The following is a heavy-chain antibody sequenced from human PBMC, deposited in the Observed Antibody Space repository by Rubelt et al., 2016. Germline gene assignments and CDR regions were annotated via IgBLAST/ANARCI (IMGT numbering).Heavy chain of an antibody. CDR1: GFTFSSYA. Sequence: QVQLVESGGGVVQPGRSLRLSCAASGFTFSSYAMHWVRQAPGKGLEWWAVISYDGSNKYYADSVKGRLTISRDNSKNTLYLQMNSLRAEDTAVYYCARDTESSSWIRFDYWGQGTLVTVSS. CDR2: ISYDGSNK. J-gene: IGHJ4*02. D-gene: IGHD6-13*01. V-gene: IGHV3-30*04. CDR3: ARDTESSSWIRFDY.